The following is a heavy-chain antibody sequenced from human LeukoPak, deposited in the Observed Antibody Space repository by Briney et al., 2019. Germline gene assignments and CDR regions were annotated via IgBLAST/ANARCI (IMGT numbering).Heavy chain of an antibody. V-gene: IGHV3-48*03. D-gene: IGHD3-3*01. CDR3: ARGGITIFGVVSGAFDI. Sequence: GGSLRLSCAASGFTFSSYEMNWVRQAPGKGLEWVSYISSSGSTIYHADSVEGRFTISRDNAKNSLYLQMNSLRAEDTAAYYCARGGITIFGVVSGAFDIWGQGTMVTASS. CDR1: GFTFSSYE. J-gene: IGHJ3*02. CDR2: ISSSGSTI.